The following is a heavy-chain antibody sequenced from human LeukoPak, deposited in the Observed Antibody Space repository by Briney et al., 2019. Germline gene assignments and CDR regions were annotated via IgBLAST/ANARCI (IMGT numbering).Heavy chain of an antibody. Sequence: PGGSLRLSCAASGFTFSSYAMSWVRQAPGKGLEWVSAISGSGGSTYYADSVKGRFTISGDNSKNTLYLQMNSLRAEDTAVYYCAKDLLVQWLVGSDAFDIWGQGTMVTVSS. CDR1: GFTFSSYA. D-gene: IGHD6-19*01. J-gene: IGHJ3*02. CDR2: ISGSGGST. V-gene: IGHV3-23*01. CDR3: AKDLLVQWLVGSDAFDI.